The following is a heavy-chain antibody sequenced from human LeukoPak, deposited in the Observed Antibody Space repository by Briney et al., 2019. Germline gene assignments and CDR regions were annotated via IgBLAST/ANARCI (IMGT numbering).Heavy chain of an antibody. J-gene: IGHJ5*02. CDR3: ARGDYCSGGSCYYWFDP. Sequence: SETLSLTCAVYGGSFSGYYWSWIRQPPRKGLEWIGEINHSGSTNYNPSLKSRVTISLDRSKNQFSLKLSSVTAADTAVYYCARGDYCSGGSCYYWFDPWGQGTLVTVSS. CDR1: GGSFSGYY. V-gene: IGHV4-34*01. CDR2: INHSGST. D-gene: IGHD2-15*01.